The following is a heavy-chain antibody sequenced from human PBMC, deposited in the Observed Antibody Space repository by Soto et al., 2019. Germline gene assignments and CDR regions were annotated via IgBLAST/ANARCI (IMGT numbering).Heavy chain of an antibody. J-gene: IGHJ4*02. CDR3: ARGSPGY. CDR2: ISYDGSNK. V-gene: IGHV3-30-3*01. CDR1: GFTFSSYA. Sequence: LRLSCAASGFTFSSYAMHWVRQAPGKGLEWVAVISYDGSNKYCADSVKGRFTISRDNSKNTLYLQMNSLRAEDTAVYYCARGSPGYWGQGTLVTVSS.